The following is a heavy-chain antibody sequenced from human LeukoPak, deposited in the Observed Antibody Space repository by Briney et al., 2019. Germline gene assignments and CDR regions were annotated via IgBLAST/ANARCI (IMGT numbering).Heavy chain of an antibody. CDR2: IYPGDSDT. CDR1: GYSFTSYW. V-gene: IGHV5-51*01. D-gene: IGHD3-10*01. J-gene: IGHJ6*04. Sequence: GESLKISCKGSGYSFTSYWIGWVRQLPGKGLEWMGIIYPGDSDTRYNPSFQSQVTISADKSISTAYLQWSSLKASDTAMYYCARRGSGSYYKDYHYGMDVWGKGTTVTVSS. CDR3: ARRGSGSYYKDYHYGMDV.